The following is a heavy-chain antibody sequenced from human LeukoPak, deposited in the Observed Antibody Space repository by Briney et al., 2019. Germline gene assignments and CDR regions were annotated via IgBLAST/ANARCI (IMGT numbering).Heavy chain of an antibody. CDR3: ARVIRYGYVVNNWFDP. CDR2: INHSGST. Sequence: SETLSLTCAVYGGSFSGYYWSWIRQPSGKGLEWIGEINHSGSTNYNPSLKSRVTISVDTSKNQFSLKLSSVTAADTAVYYCARVIRYGYVVNNWFDPWGQGTLVTVSS. D-gene: IGHD5-12*01. V-gene: IGHV4-34*01. CDR1: GGSFSGYY. J-gene: IGHJ5*02.